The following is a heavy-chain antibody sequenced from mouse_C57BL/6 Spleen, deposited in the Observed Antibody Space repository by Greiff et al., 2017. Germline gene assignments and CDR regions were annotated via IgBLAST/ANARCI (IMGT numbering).Heavy chain of an antibody. J-gene: IGHJ2*01. CDR1: GYAFSSSW. Sequence: VQLQQSGPELVKPGASVKISCKASGYAFSSSWMNWVKQRPGKGLEWIGRIYPGDGDTNYNGKFKGKATLTADKSSSTAYMQLSSLTSEDSAVYVCARVVTTVVADFDYWGQGTTLTVSS. D-gene: IGHD1-1*01. CDR2: IYPGDGDT. CDR3: ARVVTTVVADFDY. V-gene: IGHV1-82*01.